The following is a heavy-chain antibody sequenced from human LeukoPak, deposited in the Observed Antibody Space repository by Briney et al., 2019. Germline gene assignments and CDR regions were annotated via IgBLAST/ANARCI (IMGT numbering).Heavy chain of an antibody. D-gene: IGHD2-8*01. CDR1: GFTFSSYS. J-gene: IGHJ6*04. Sequence: PGGSLRLSCAASGFTFSSYSMNWVRQAPGKGLEWVSYISSSSSTIYYADSVKGRFTISRDNAKNSLYLQMNSLRAEDTAVYYCARAEFTNSGMDVWGKGTTVTVSS. CDR2: ISSSSSTI. CDR3: ARAEFTNSGMDV. V-gene: IGHV3-48*01.